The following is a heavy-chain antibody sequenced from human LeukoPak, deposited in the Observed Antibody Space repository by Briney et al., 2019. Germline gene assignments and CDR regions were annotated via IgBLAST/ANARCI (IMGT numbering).Heavy chain of an antibody. D-gene: IGHD2-21*02. CDR1: GFTFSTYE. J-gene: IGHJ4*02. Sequence: PGGPLRLSCAASGFTFSTYEMNWVRQAPGKGLEWVSYISSGDNIMFYADSVKGRFIISRDNAKNSLYLQMNSLRAEDTAVYYCARGVTLDYWGQGTLVTVSS. CDR2: ISSGDNIM. V-gene: IGHV3-48*03. CDR3: ARGVTLDY.